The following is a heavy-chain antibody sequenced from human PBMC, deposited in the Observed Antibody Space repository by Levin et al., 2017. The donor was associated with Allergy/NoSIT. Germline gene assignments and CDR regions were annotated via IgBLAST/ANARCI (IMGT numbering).Heavy chain of an antibody. CDR3: AAVSRAGTTGT. CDR2: IVVGSGNT. J-gene: IGHJ4*02. Sequence: ASVKVSCKASGFTFTSSAVQWVRQARGQRLEWIGWIVVGSGNTNYAQKFQERVTIIRDMSTSTVYMELSSLRSEDTAVYYCAAVSRAGTTGTWGQGTLVTVSS. V-gene: IGHV1-58*01. CDR1: GFTFTSSA. D-gene: IGHD1-1*01.